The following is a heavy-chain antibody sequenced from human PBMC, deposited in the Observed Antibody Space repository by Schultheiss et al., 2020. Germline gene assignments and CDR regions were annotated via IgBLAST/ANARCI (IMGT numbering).Heavy chain of an antibody. J-gene: IGHJ3*02. V-gene: IGHV3-30*18. CDR2: ISYDGSNK. D-gene: IGHD6-13*01. CDR3: AKRVSVVIAAEDAFDI. Sequence: GGSLRLSCAASGFTFSSYGMHWVRQAPGKGLEWVAVISYDGSNKYYADSVKGRFTLSRDNSKNTLYLQMASLRIEDTAVFYCAKRVSVVIAAEDAFDIWGQGTMVTVSS. CDR1: GFTFSSYG.